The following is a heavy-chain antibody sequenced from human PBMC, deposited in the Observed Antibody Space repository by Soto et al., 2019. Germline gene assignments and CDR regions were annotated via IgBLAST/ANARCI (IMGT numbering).Heavy chain of an antibody. CDR3: ARGSVATIARSDGMDV. CDR2: IIPIFDTA. J-gene: IGHJ6*02. V-gene: IGHV1-69*01. Sequence: QVQLVQSGAEVKKPGSSVKVSCKASGGTFSSYAISWVRQAPGQGLEWMGGIIPIFDTANYAQKFQGRVTSTADESTNTAYMELSSLRSEDTAVYYCARGSVATIARSDGMDVWGQGTKVTVSS. D-gene: IGHD5-12*01. CDR1: GGTFSSYA.